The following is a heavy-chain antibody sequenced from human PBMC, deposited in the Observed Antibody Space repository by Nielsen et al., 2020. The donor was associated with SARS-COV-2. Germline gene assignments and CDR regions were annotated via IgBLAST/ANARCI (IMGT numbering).Heavy chain of an antibody. CDR3: VRDTGAWDFDY. CDR2: IRRDGGAR. Sequence: GESLKISCVVSGFSFSRYWMSWVRQAPGKGLEWVANIRRDGGARFYVDSVKGRFTISRDNAKNSLYLQMYSLRAEDTAVYYCVRDTGAWDFDYWGQGTLITVSS. CDR1: GFSFSRYW. J-gene: IGHJ4*02. V-gene: IGHV3-7*01. D-gene: IGHD1-26*01.